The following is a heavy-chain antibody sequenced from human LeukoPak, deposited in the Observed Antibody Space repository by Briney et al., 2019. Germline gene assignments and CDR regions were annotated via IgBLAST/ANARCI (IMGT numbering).Heavy chain of an antibody. CDR3: ARDDADLGSSWYGSAF. J-gene: IGHJ4*02. V-gene: IGHV3-7*03. Sequence: GGSLRLSCAVSGFTFSSYWMSWVRQAPGKGLEWVANIKQDGSEKHYVDSVKGRFTISRDNAKNSLYLQMNSLRAEDTAVYYCARDDADLGSSWYGSAFWGQGTLVTVSS. D-gene: IGHD6-13*01. CDR2: IKQDGSEK. CDR1: GFTFSSYW.